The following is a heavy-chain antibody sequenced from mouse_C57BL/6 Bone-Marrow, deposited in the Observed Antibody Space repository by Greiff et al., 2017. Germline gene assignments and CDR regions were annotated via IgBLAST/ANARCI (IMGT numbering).Heavy chain of an antibody. V-gene: IGHV14-4*01. D-gene: IGHD2-3*01. CDR3: SSFDGNYFDF. J-gene: IGHJ2*01. Sequence: EVKLMESGAELVRPGASVKLSCTASGFNIKDDYIHWVKQRPEQGLEWIGWIDPEIGDTEYASQFQGKATITSDTSSNTAYLQLSSLTSEDTAVYYCSSFDGNYFDFWGQGTPLTVAS. CDR2: IDPEIGDT. CDR1: GFNIKDDY.